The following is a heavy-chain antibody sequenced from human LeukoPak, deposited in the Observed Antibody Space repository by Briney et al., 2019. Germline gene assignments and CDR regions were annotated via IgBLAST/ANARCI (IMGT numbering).Heavy chain of an antibody. V-gene: IGHV1-2*02. D-gene: IGHD2-2*01. CDR2: INPNSGGT. Sequence: VASVKVSCKASGYTFTGYYMHWVRQAPGQGLEWMGWINPNSGGTNYAQKFQGRVTMTRDTSISTAYMELSRLRSDDTAVYYCARDETDCSSTSCPFDYWGQGTLVTVSS. CDR3: ARDETDCSSTSCPFDY. J-gene: IGHJ4*02. CDR1: GYTFTGYY.